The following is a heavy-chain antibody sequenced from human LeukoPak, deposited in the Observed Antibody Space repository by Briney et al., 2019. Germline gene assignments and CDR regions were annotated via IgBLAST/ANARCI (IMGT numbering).Heavy chain of an antibody. Sequence: SETLSLTCTVSGGSISSGSYYWSWIRQPAGKGLEWIGRIYTSGSTNYNPSLKSRVTISVDTSKNQFSLKLSSVTAADTAVYYCARGDDYYDFWSAPRNAFDIWGQGTMVTVSS. V-gene: IGHV4-61*02. J-gene: IGHJ3*02. D-gene: IGHD3-3*01. CDR3: ARGDDYYDFWSAPRNAFDI. CDR1: GGSISSGSYY. CDR2: IYTSGST.